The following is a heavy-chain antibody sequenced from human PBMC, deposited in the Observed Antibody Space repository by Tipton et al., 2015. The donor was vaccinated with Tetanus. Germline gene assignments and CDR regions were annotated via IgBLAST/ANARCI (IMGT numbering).Heavy chain of an antibody. V-gene: IGHV4-61*01. CDR1: GVSVRSGSYS. CDR2: ITYSRAT. CDR3: ASLPKHWLAPRGAP. Sequence: TLSLTCTVSGVSVRSGSYSWNWIRQPPGKGLEWLGKITYSRATNYNSSLKSRVPISLDASTSQFSLKLTSATAADTAVYYCASLPKHWLAPRGAPWGQGTLVTVSS. J-gene: IGHJ5*02. D-gene: IGHD6-19*01.